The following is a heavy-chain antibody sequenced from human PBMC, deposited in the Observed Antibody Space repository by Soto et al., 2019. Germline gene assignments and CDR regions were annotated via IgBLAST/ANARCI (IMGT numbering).Heavy chain of an antibody. CDR3: AREANLKYDIMTGYSRPFDY. Sequence: QVQLVQSGAEVKKPGSSVKVSCKASGGTFSSYAISWVRQAPGQGLEWMGGIIPFFGTANYAQTFQGRVTMTADESTGTRYVELSSLRAEDTAVYYWAREANLKYDIMTGYSRPFDYWGQGTLVTVSS. D-gene: IGHD3-9*01. CDR2: IIPFFGTA. J-gene: IGHJ4*02. V-gene: IGHV1-69*12. CDR1: GGTFSSYA.